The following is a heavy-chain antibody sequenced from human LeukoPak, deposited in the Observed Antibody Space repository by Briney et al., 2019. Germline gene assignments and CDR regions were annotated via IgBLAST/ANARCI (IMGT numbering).Heavy chain of an antibody. D-gene: IGHD6-6*01. CDR1: GFTFSSYG. J-gene: IGHJ5*02. Sequence: GGSLRLSCAASGFTFSSYGMHWVRQAPGKGLEWVAVISYDGSNQYYADSVKGRFTISRDNSKNTLYLQMNSLRAEDTAVYYCAKVSGYSSSSGNWFDPWGQGTLVTVSS. CDR2: ISYDGSNQ. CDR3: AKVSGYSSSSGNWFDP. V-gene: IGHV3-30*18.